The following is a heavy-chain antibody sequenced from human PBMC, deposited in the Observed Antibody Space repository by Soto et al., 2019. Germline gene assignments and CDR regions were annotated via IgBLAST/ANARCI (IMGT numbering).Heavy chain of an antibody. CDR2: ISSGNTI. J-gene: IGHJ4*02. CDR3: ARVHSESNALGY. CDR1: GFTFSSYE. Sequence: GGSLRLSCAASGFTFSSYEMSWVRQGPGKGLEWVSYISSGNTIYYADSVKGRFTISRDNAKNSLFLQMNSLRAEDTAVYYCARVHSESNALGYWGEGTLVTVSS. V-gene: IGHV3-48*03. D-gene: IGHD3-16*01.